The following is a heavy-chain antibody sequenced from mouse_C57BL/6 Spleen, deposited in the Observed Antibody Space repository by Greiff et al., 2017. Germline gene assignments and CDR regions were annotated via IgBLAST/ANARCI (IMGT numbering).Heavy chain of an antibody. Sequence: EVKLQESGPGLVKPSQSLSLTCSVTGYSITSGYYWNWIRQFPGNKLEWMGYISYDGSNNYNPSLKTRISITRDTSKNQFFLKLNSVTTEDTATYYCASITTVVATERYFDVWGTGTTVTVSS. D-gene: IGHD1-1*01. CDR3: ASITTVVATERYFDV. CDR2: ISYDGSN. V-gene: IGHV3-6*01. J-gene: IGHJ1*03. CDR1: GYSITSGYY.